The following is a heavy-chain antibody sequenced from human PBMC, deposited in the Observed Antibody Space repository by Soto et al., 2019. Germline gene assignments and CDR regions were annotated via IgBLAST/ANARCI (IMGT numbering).Heavy chain of an antibody. D-gene: IGHD2-2*01. CDR3: ARACSSTSCYDVFDS. Sequence: SETLSLTCTVSGGSISSYYWSWIRQPAGKGLQWIGRIYISGSTNYNPSLKSRVTMSVDTSKNQFSLKLSSVTAADTAVYYCARACSSTSCYDVFDSWGQGTLVTVSS. CDR1: GGSISSYY. V-gene: IGHV4-4*07. CDR2: IYISGST. J-gene: IGHJ4*02.